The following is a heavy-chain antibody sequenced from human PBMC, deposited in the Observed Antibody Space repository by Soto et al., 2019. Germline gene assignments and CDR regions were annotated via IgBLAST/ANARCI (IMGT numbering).Heavy chain of an antibody. CDR1: GGSINSGDYY. CDR2: ISYSGNT. V-gene: IGHV4-31*01. Sequence: QVQLQESGPGLVKPSQTLSLTCTVSGGSINSGDYYWSWVRQVPGKGLEWIGFISYSGNTHYNPSLESPVTISKDTSKNLFSLRLNSMTAADSAVYYCAREVSPNSRGWYTVLVRWFDPWGQGTLVTVSS. J-gene: IGHJ5*02. D-gene: IGHD6-19*01. CDR3: AREVSPNSRGWYTVLVRWFDP.